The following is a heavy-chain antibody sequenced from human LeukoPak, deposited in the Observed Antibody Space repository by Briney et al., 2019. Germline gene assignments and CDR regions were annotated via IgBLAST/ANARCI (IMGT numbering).Heavy chain of an antibody. CDR1: GYTFTSYA. Sequence: ASVKVSCKASGYTFTSYAMHWVRQAPGQGLEWMGWISAYNGNTNYAQKLQGRVTMTTDTSTSTAYMELRSLRSDDTAVYYCARVREYCTNGVCHYFDYWGQGTLVTVSS. CDR3: ARVREYCTNGVCHYFDY. J-gene: IGHJ4*02. V-gene: IGHV1-18*01. CDR2: ISAYNGNT. D-gene: IGHD2-8*01.